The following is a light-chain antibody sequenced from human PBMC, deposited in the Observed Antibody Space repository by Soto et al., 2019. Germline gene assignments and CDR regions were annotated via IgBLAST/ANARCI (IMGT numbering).Light chain of an antibody. CDR3: PAWDDSLNGWV. CDR1: SSNIGSNT. CDR2: SDN. Sequence: QSVLTQPPSASGTPGQRVTISCSGSSSNIGSNTVNWYQQLPGPAPKVLIYSDNQRPSGVPDRFSGSKSGTSASLAISGLQSEDEAEHYCPAWDDSLNGWVFGGGTKLTVL. V-gene: IGLV1-44*01. J-gene: IGLJ3*02.